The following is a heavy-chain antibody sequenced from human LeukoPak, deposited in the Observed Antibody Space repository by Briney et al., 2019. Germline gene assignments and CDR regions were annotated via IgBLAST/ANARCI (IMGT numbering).Heavy chain of an antibody. CDR3: AVNYYDSSGYYYWWFDP. CDR2: IIPIFGTA. D-gene: IGHD3-22*01. Sequence: ASVKVSFKASGGTFSSYAISWVRQAPGQGLEWMGGIIPIFGTANYAQKFQGRVTITADESTSTAYMELSSLRSEDTAVYYCAVNYYDSSGYYYWWFDPWGQGTLVTVSS. J-gene: IGHJ5*02. CDR1: GGTFSSYA. V-gene: IGHV1-69*13.